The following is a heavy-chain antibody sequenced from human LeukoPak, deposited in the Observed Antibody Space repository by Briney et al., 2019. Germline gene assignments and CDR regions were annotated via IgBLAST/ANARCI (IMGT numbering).Heavy chain of an antibody. Sequence: GASVKVSCKASGYTFTSYGISWVRQAPGQGLEWMGWISAYNGNTNYAQKLQGRVTMTTDTSTSTAYMELRSLRSDDTAVYYCARSQFLPPIAVAGKGLFDYWGQGTLVTVSS. CDR2: ISAYNGNT. V-gene: IGHV1-18*01. CDR1: GYTFTSYG. CDR3: ARSQFLPPIAVAGKGLFDY. D-gene: IGHD6-19*01. J-gene: IGHJ4*02.